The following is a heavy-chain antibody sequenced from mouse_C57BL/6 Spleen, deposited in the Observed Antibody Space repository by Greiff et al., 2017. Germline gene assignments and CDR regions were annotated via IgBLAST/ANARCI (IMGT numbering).Heavy chain of an antibody. V-gene: IGHV1-26*01. Sequence: EVQLQQSGPELVKPGASVKISCKASGYTFTDYYMNWVKQSHGKSLEWIGDINPNNGGTSYNQKFKGKATLTVDKSSSTAYMELRSLTSEDSAVYYCARRGIYYDYDGDYYAMDYWGQGTSVTVSS. J-gene: IGHJ4*01. D-gene: IGHD2-4*01. CDR3: ARRGIYYDYDGDYYAMDY. CDR1: GYTFTDYY. CDR2: INPNNGGT.